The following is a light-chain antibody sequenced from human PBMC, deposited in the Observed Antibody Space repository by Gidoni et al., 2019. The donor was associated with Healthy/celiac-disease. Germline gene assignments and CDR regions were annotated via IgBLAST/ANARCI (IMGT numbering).Light chain of an antibody. Sequence: DIQMTQCPSTLSASVGDRVTITCRASHSISSWLAWYQQKPGKAPKLLMYKASRLESGDPARFSGSGSGTECTLTISSLQPDDRATYYCQRYNSYPTVGQWTKVEIK. J-gene: IGKJ1*01. V-gene: IGKV1-5*03. CDR1: HSISSW. CDR3: QRYNSYPT. CDR2: KAS.